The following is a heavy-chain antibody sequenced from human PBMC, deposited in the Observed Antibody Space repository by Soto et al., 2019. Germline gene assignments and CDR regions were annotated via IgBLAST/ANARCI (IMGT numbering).Heavy chain of an antibody. CDR1: GDSISSGGYF. CDR2: IYYSGST. V-gene: IGHV4-31*03. J-gene: IGHJ4*02. Sequence: SETLSLTCTVSGDSISSGGYFWNWIRQHPGKGLEWIGYIYYSGSTDYNPSLKSRVTISVDTSKNQFSLKLSSVTAADTAVYYCARGPGIWGQGTLVTVSS. CDR3: ARGPGI.